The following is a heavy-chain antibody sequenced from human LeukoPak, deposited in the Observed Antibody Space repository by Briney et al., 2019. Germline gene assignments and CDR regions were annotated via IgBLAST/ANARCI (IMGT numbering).Heavy chain of an antibody. CDR1: GYTSTSYY. J-gene: IGHJ4*02. CDR2: INPSGGST. D-gene: IGHD3-22*01. V-gene: IGHV1-46*01. Sequence: VASVKVSCKASGYTSTSYYMHWVRQAPGQGLEWMGIINPSGGSTSYAQKFQGRVTMTRDTSTSTVYMELSSLRSEDTAVYYCARDRARGDYYDSSGYFGPDYWGQGTLVTVSS. CDR3: ARDRARGDYYDSSGYFGPDY.